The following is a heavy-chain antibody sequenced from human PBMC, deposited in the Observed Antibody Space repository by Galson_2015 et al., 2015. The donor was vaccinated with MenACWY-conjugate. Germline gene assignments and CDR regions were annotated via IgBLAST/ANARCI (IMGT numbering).Heavy chain of an antibody. J-gene: IGHJ6*02. CDR3: ARAYYYDSSGYYLYYYYYGMDV. Sequence: SVKVSCTASGGTFSSYAISWVRQAPGQGLEWMGGLIPIFGTANDEQKFQGRVTITAYESTSTAYMELSSLRSEDTAVYYCARAYYYDSSGYYLYYYYYGMDVWGQGTTVTVSS. CDR2: LIPIFGTA. V-gene: IGHV1-69*13. D-gene: IGHD3-22*01. CDR1: GGTFSSYA.